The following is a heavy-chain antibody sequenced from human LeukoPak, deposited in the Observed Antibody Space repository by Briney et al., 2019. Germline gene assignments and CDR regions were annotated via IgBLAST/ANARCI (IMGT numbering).Heavy chain of an antibody. CDR3: AITGSAITMVRGEGDYYMDV. J-gene: IGHJ6*03. V-gene: IGHV1-58*02. CDR1: GFTFTSSA. D-gene: IGHD3-10*01. CDR2: IVVGSGNT. Sequence: SVKVSCKASGFTFTSSAMQWVRQARGQRLEWIGWIVVGSGNTNYAQKFQERVTITGDMSTSTAYMELSSLRSEDTAVYYCAITGSAITMVRGEGDYYMDVWGKGTTVTISS.